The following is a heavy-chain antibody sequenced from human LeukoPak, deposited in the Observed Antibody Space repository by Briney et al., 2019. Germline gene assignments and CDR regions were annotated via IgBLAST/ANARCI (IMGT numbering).Heavy chain of an antibody. CDR2: ISGSGGST. D-gene: IGHD2-2*01. CDR1: GFSFSSYT. Sequence: GGSLRLSCAVSGFSFSSYTMSWVRQAPGKGLEWVSAISGSGGSTYYADCVKGRFTISRDNSKNTLFLQVNSLRAEDTAVYYCAKDLGYCSSFSCPFDYWGQGTLVTVSS. CDR3: AKDLGYCSSFSCPFDY. V-gene: IGHV3-23*01. J-gene: IGHJ4*02.